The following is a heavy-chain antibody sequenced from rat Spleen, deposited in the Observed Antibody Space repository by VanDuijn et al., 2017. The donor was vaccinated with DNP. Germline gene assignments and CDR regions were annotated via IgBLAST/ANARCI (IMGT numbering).Heavy chain of an antibody. J-gene: IGHJ2*01. CDR2: ISNSGSET. Sequence: EVQLVESGGGLVQPGRSMKLSCAASGFIFSDYAMAWVRQSPKMGLEWVATISNSGSETKYRDSVQGRFTISRDNAKNTLYLQMDSLRSEDTATYYCKLGGAYWGQGVMVTVSS. CDR1: GFIFSDYA. V-gene: IGHV5-46*01. CDR3: KLGGAY. D-gene: IGHD5-1*01.